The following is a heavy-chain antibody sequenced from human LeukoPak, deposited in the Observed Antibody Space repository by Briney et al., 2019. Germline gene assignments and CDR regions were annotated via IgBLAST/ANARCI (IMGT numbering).Heavy chain of an antibody. Sequence: GGSLRLSWAVSGITLSNYGMSWVRQAPGKGLEWVAGISGSGGRTNYADAVKGRFTISRDNAKNTLFLQMNSLRVEDTAVYFCAKRGVVIRVILVGFHKEAYYFDSWGQGALVTVSS. D-gene: IGHD3-22*01. CDR2: ISGSGGRT. CDR3: AKRGVVIRVILVGFHKEAYYFDS. V-gene: IGHV3-23*01. CDR1: GITLSNYG. J-gene: IGHJ4*02.